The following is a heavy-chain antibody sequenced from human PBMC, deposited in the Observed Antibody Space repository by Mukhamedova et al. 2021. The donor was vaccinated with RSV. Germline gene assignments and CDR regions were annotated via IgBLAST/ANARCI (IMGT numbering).Heavy chain of an antibody. CDR2: ISGSGGST. CDR3: AKITRSSDLDY. D-gene: IGHD2-2*01. J-gene: IGHJ4*02. V-gene: IGHV3-23*01. Sequence: GLEWVSAISGSGGSTYYADSVKGRFTISRDNSKNTLYLQMNSLRAEDTAVYYCAKITRSSDLDYWGQGTLVTVSS.